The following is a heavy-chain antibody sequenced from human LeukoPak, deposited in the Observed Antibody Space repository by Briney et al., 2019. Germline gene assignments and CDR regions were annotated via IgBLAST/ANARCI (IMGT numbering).Heavy chain of an antibody. CDR1: GYSINNYW. CDR2: IYPADSDI. D-gene: IGHD2-15*01. J-gene: IGHJ5*02. V-gene: IGHV5-51*01. Sequence: GESLKISCKGSGYSINNYWIAWVRQMPGKGLEWMGIIYPADSDIRYSPSFQGQVTISADKSISTAYLQWNSLKASDTAMYYCARQEYCSGASCYTWFDPWGQGALVTVSS. CDR3: ARQEYCSGASCYTWFDP.